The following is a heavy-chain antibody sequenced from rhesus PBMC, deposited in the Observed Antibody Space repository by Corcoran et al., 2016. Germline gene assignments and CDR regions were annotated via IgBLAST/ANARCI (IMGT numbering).Heavy chain of an antibody. Sequence: QVQLQESGPGLVKPSETLSLTCAVSGGSVSSSNWWSWIRQPPGKGLEWIGYISGSSCSTYYNPSLKSRVTISTDTSKHQFSLKLSSVTAADTAVYYCARDESLSGSSHYWGQGVLVTVSS. CDR2: ISGSSCST. V-gene: IGHV4-65*01. J-gene: IGHJ4*01. CDR3: ARDESLSGSSHY. D-gene: IGHD6-25*01. CDR1: GGSVSSSNW.